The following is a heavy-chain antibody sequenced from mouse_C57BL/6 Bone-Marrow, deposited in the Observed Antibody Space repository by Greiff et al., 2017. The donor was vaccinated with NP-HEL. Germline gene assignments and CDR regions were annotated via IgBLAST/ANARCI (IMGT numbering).Heavy chain of an antibody. D-gene: IGHD1-1*01. CDR3: AKSRRGSSWYYFYC. CDR1: GFSFTSYG. CDR2: IWGGGST. V-gene: IGHV2-9*01. Sequence: VQLVESGPGLVAPSQCLSITCTVSGFSFTSYGVDWVRQPPGKGLEWLGVIWGGGSTNYNSALLSRLSISTDNSNTQVFLKMNSLQTDDTAMYYCAKSRRGSSWYYFYCWGQGTTLTVAS. J-gene: IGHJ2*01.